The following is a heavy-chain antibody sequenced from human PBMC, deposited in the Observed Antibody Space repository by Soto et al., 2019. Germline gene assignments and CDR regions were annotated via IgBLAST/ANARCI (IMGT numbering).Heavy chain of an antibody. Sequence: GGSLRLSCVASGFTFSSHVMSWVRQAPGKGLEWVSAISGSGDTTYYADSVKGRFTISRDNSKNTLSLQVNSLRAEDTAVYYCAKVKMGYCTGSSCHLQFEYWGQGTLVTVSS. CDR1: GFTFSSHV. J-gene: IGHJ4*02. D-gene: IGHD2-8*02. CDR3: AKVKMGYCTGSSCHLQFEY. V-gene: IGHV3-23*01. CDR2: ISGSGDTT.